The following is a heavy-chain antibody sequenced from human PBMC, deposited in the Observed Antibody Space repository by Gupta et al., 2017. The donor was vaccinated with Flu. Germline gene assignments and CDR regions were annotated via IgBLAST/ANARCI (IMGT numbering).Heavy chain of an antibody. D-gene: IGHD2-2*02. CDR3: ARQYPD. Sequence: QLQLQESGPGLVKPSETLSLTCTVSGGSISSDSYHWGWIRQPPGKGLEWIGSINYSGRTYYNSSLKSRVSISIDTSKNQFSLKLTSVTAADTAVYYCARQYPDWGQGTLVTVSS. CDR1: GGSISSDSYH. CDR2: INYSGRT. V-gene: IGHV4-39*01. J-gene: IGHJ4*02.